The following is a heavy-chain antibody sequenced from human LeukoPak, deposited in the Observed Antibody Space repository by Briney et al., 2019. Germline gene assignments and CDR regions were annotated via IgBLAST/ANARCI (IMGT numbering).Heavy chain of an antibody. CDR3: AKDDRAIAVAVNPRWFDP. J-gene: IGHJ5*02. Sequence: GGSLRLSCAVSGFTFSSYGMDWVRQAPGEGLWWGAVISYKGSNTYYADSSKGRFTISRENSKNTLYLQMNRLRAEDTAVYYCAKDDRAIAVAVNPRWFDPWGQGTLVTVSS. CDR2: ISYKGSNT. D-gene: IGHD6-19*01. V-gene: IGHV3-30*18. CDR1: GFTFSSYG.